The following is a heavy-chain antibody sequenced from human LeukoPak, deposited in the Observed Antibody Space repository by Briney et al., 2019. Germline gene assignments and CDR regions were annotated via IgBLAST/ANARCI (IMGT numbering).Heavy chain of an antibody. CDR3: ARSSSSPHYYYYYMDV. CDR2: IYSGGST. CDR1: GFTVSSNY. Sequence: TGGSLRLSCAASGFTVSSNYMSWVRQAPGKGLEWVSVIYSGGSTYYADSVKGRFTISRDNSKNTLYLQMNSLRAEDTAVYYCARSSSSPHYYYYYMDVWGKGTTVTVSS. J-gene: IGHJ6*03. D-gene: IGHD6-6*01. V-gene: IGHV3-53*01.